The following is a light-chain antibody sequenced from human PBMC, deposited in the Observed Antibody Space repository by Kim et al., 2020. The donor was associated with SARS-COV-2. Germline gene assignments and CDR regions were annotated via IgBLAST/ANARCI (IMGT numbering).Light chain of an antibody. Sequence: QSVLTQPPSVSGAPGQRVTISCTGSWSNIGARYDVQWYQQFPGTVPKLLIYGYNHRPSGVPDRFSASKSDTSASLAIAGLQTEDEAHYFCQSFDSSLNGRVFGGGTQLTVL. V-gene: IGLV1-40*01. CDR1: WSNIGARYD. CDR3: QSFDSSLNGRV. CDR2: GYN. J-gene: IGLJ3*02.